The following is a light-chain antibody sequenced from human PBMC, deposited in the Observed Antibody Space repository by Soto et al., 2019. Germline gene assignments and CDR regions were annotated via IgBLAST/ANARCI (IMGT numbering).Light chain of an antibody. CDR2: DVS. V-gene: IGKV3-11*01. CDR1: ESVTDY. CDR3: QQRGNWPPGFT. J-gene: IGKJ3*01. Sequence: EIVLTQSPATLSLSPGERGTLSCRASESVTDYLAWYQQKPGQAPRLLVYDVSNRATGIPARFSGGGSGTDFTLTISNVEPEDFAVYYCQQRGNWPPGFTFGPGTKVDIK.